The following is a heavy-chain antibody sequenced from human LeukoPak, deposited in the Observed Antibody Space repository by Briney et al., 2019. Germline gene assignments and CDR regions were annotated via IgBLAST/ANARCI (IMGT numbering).Heavy chain of an antibody. Sequence: GGSLRLYCAASGFTCSSYGMHWVRQAPGKGLEWVAVIWYGGSNKYYADSVKGRFTISRDNSTNTLYLQMNSLRAEDTAVYYCAKGLEPTEIYYDFDYWGQGTLVTVSS. CDR3: AKGLEPTEIYYDFDY. D-gene: IGHD3-3*01. CDR1: GFTCSSYG. J-gene: IGHJ4*02. CDR2: IWYGGSNK. V-gene: IGHV3-33*06.